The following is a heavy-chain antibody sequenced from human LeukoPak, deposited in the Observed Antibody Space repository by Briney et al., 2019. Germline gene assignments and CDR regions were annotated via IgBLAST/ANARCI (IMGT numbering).Heavy chain of an antibody. CDR3: ARLPPPTIPDAFDI. CDR1: GGSISSSSYY. CDR2: IYYSGST. Sequence: SETLSLTCTVSGGSISSSSYYWGWIRQPPGKGLEWIGSIYYSGSTYYNPSLKSRVTISVDTSKNQFSLKLSSVTAADTAVYYCARLPPPTIPDAFDIWGQGTMVTVSS. V-gene: IGHV4-39*01. J-gene: IGHJ3*02. D-gene: IGHD3-3*01.